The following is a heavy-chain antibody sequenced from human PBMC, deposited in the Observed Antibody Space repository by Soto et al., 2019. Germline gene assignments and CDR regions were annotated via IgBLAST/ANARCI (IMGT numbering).Heavy chain of an antibody. CDR3: ARDIDYYDSSGYYRDY. D-gene: IGHD3-22*01. Sequence: EVQLVESGGGLVKPGGSLRLSCAASGFTFSSYSMNWVRQAPGKGLEWVSSISSSSSYIYYADSVKGRFTISRDNAKNSLYLQMNSLRAEDTAVYYCARDIDYYDSSGYYRDYWGQGTLVPVSS. J-gene: IGHJ4*02. CDR2: ISSSSSYI. V-gene: IGHV3-21*01. CDR1: GFTFSSYS.